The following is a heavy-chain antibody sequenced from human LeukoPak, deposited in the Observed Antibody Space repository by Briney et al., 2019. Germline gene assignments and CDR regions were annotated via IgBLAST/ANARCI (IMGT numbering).Heavy chain of an antibody. D-gene: IGHD3-10*01. J-gene: IGHJ5*02. V-gene: IGHV1-18*01. CDR3: ARVPRRGERFDP. CDR2: ISGYNGNT. Sequence: ASVKVSCKASGYTFTSYGISWVRQAPGQGLEWMGWISGYNGNTNYAQNLQGRVTMTTDTSTSTVYMELRSLRSEDTAVYYCARVPRRGERFDPWGQGTLVTVSS. CDR1: GYTFTSYG.